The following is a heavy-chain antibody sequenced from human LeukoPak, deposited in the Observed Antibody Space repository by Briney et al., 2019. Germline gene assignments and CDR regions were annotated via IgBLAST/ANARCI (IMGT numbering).Heavy chain of an antibody. CDR1: GRSFSGYY. D-gene: IGHD3-3*01. Sequence: KPSETLSLTCAVYGRSFSGYYWSWIRQPPGKGLEWIGEINHSGSTNYNPSLKSRVTISVDTSKNQFSLKLSSVTAADTAVYYCARGGYLECWDQGTLVTVSS. CDR2: INHSGST. V-gene: IGHV4-34*01. J-gene: IGHJ4*02. CDR3: ARGGYLEC.